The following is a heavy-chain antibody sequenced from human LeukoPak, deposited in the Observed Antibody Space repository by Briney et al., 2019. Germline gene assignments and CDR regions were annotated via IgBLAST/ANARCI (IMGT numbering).Heavy chain of an antibody. CDR3: ARHRLRYYGMDV. Sequence: SETLSLTCTVSGGSISSYYWSWIRQPPGKGLEWIGYIYYSGSTNYNPSLKSRVTISVDTSKNQFSLKLSSVTAADTAVYYCARHRLRYYGMDVWGQGTTVTVSS. CDR2: IYYSGST. J-gene: IGHJ6*02. CDR1: GGSISSYY. V-gene: IGHV4-59*08.